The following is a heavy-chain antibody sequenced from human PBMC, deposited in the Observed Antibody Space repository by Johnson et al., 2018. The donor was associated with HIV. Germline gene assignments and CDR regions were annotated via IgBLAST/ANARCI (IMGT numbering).Heavy chain of an antibody. D-gene: IGHD3-16*01. J-gene: IGHJ3*02. CDR2: ISWNSDTI. V-gene: IGHV3-9*01. Sequence: VQLVESGGGLVKPGGSLRLSCAASGFTLDDYGMAWVRQAPGKGLEWVSGISWNSDTIRYADSVKGRFTISRDNSKNTLYLQMNSLRAEDTAVYYCAREAVPRGLQSAFGGAFDIWGQGTMVTVSS. CDR3: AREAVPRGLQSAFGGAFDI. CDR1: GFTLDDYG.